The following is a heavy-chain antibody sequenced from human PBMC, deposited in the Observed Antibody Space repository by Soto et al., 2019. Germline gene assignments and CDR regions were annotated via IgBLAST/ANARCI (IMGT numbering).Heavy chain of an antibody. Sequence: QVQLVESGGGVVQPGRSLRLSCAASGFTFSSYAMHWVRQAPGKGLEWVAVISYDGSNKYYADSVKGRFTISRDNSKNTLYLQMNSLRAEDTAVYYCARDLAELRRRFDYWGQGTLVTVSS. J-gene: IGHJ4*02. D-gene: IGHD1-7*01. CDR2: ISYDGSNK. CDR3: ARDLAELRRRFDY. CDR1: GFTFSSYA. V-gene: IGHV3-30-3*01.